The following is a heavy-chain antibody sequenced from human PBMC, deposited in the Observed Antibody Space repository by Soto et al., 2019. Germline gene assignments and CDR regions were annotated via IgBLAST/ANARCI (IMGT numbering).Heavy chain of an antibody. Sequence: GGSLRLSCAASGFTFSSYAMSWVRQAPGKGLEWVSAISGSGGSTYYADSVKGRFTISRDNSKNTLYLQMNSLRAEDTAVYYCAKITYYDFWSGYSWPYYYYGMDVWGQGTTVTVSS. CDR3: AKITYYDFWSGYSWPYYYYGMDV. V-gene: IGHV3-23*01. CDR1: GFTFSSYA. D-gene: IGHD3-3*01. J-gene: IGHJ6*02. CDR2: ISGSGGST.